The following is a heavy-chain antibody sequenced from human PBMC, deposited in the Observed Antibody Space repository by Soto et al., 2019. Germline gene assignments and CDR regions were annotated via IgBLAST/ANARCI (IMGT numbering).Heavy chain of an antibody. D-gene: IGHD2-15*01. Sequence: ASVKVSCKASGYTFIDHYVHWMRQAPGQGLEWMGWINPKNGATKYAQKFQGRVTMTRDTSISTHYVELSRLRSDDTAVYFCAKGPRDDCLGGSCHFDHWGQGVLVTVSS. CDR1: GYTFIDHY. CDR2: INPKNGAT. CDR3: AKGPRDDCLGGSCHFDH. V-gene: IGHV1-2*02. J-gene: IGHJ4*02.